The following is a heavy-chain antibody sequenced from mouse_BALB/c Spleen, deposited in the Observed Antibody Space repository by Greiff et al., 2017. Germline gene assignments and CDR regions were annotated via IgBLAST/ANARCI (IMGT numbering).Heavy chain of an antibody. J-gene: IGHJ4*01. CDR2: ISYDGSN. V-gene: IGHV3-6*02. D-gene: IGHD2-12*01. CDR1: GYSITSGYY. CDR3: ARLARYAPYAMGY. Sequence: EVHLVESGPGLVKPSQSLSLTCSVTGYSITSGYYWNWIRQFPGNKLEWMGYISYDGSNNYNPSLKNRISITRDTSKNQFFLKLNSVTTEDTATYYCARLARYAPYAMGYWGQGTSVTVSS.